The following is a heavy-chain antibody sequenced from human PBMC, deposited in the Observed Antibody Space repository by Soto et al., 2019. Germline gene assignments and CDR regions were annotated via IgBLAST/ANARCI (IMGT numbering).Heavy chain of an antibody. CDR3: ARVPDR. D-gene: IGHD2-2*01. J-gene: IGHJ5*02. CDR2: IYLSGST. CDR1: GGSIISGVYY. V-gene: IGHV4-30-2*01. Sequence: QLQLQESGSGLVKPSQTLSVTCAVSGGSIISGVYYWSRLRQPQGTGLVWIGYIYLSGSTYSNPSLNSRVTISVDRYKNQFSLKLSSVTVADTAVYYCARVPDRWGQGTLVTVSS.